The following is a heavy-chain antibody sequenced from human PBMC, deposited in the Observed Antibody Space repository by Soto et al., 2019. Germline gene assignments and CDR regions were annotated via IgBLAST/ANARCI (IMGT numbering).Heavy chain of an antibody. J-gene: IGHJ4*02. CDR1: GDSIISSNW. CDR3: ARRGDIAAARFDS. CDR2: IYHRGNT. Sequence: QVQLQESGPGLVKPSGTLSLTCAVSGDSIISSNWWTWVRQPPGKGLEWIAEIYHRGNTNYNPSLKSRVTISVDTPENHFSLKLISVSAADTAVYFCARRGDIAAARFDSWGQGTPVTVSS. V-gene: IGHV4-4*02. D-gene: IGHD6-13*01.